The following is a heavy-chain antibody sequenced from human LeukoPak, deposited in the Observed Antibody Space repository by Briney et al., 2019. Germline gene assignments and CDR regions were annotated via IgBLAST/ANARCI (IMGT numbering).Heavy chain of an antibody. CDR1: GFTFSSYG. J-gene: IGHJ4*02. CDR3: ARGYSSPWDRYFDY. Sequence: GGSLRLSCAASGFTFSSYGMHWVRQAPGKGLEWVAVISYDGSEKYYVDSVKGRFTISRDNAKNLLNLQMNSLRAEDTAVYYCARGYSSPWDRYFDYWGQGTLVTVSS. D-gene: IGHD5-18*01. V-gene: IGHV3-30*03. CDR2: ISYDGSEK.